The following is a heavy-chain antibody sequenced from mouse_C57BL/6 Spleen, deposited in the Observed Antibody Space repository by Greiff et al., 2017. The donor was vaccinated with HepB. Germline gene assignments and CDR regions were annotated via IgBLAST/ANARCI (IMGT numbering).Heavy chain of an antibody. Sequence: EVQRVESGPGLVKPSQSLSLTCSVTGYSITSGYYWNWIRQFPGNKLEWMGYISYDGSNNYNPSLKNRISITRDTSKNQFFLKLNSVTTEDTATYYCARGITTRGRYFDVWGTGTTVTVSS. CDR2: ISYDGSN. V-gene: IGHV3-6*01. CDR1: GYSITSGYY. CDR3: ARGITTRGRYFDV. D-gene: IGHD1-1*01. J-gene: IGHJ1*03.